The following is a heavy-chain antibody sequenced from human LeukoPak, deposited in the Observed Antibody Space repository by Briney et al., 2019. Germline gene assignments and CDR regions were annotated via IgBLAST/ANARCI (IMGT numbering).Heavy chain of an antibody. Sequence: SETLSRTCAVYGGSFSGYYWSWIRQPPGKGLEWIGEINHSGNINYNPSLKSRVTLSIDTSKNQFSLKLNSVTAADTAVYYCARGVFGYYCGWLTPPPSYYLDTWGQGTLVTVSS. V-gene: IGHV4-34*01. D-gene: IGHD3-9*01. J-gene: IGHJ4*02. CDR2: INHSGNI. CDR1: GGSFSGYY. CDR3: ARGVFGYYCGWLTPPPSYYLDT.